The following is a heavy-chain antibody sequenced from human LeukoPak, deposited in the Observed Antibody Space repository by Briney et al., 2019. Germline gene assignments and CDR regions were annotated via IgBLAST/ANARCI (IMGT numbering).Heavy chain of an antibody. D-gene: IGHD6-13*01. J-gene: IGHJ5*02. V-gene: IGHV4-30-4*01. CDR3: ARARSSSDWFDP. CDR1: GGSISSGDYY. Sequence: SQTLSLTCTVSGGSISSGDYYRSWIRQPPGKGLEWIGYIYYSGSTYYNPSLKSRVTISVDTSKNQFSLKLSSVTAADTAVYYCARARSSSDWFDPWGQGTLVTVSS. CDR2: IYYSGST.